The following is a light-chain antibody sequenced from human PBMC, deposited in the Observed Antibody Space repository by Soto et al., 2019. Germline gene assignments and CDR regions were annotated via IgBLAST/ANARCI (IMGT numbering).Light chain of an antibody. J-gene: IGLJ3*02. Sequence: QSVLTQPPSASGTPGQRVTISCSGSSSNIGSNTVNWYQQLPGTAPKLLIYSNGQRPSGVPYRFSGSKSGTSASLAISGLQSEDEADYYCAAWDDSLNGHWVFGGGTKVTV. V-gene: IGLV1-44*01. CDR3: AAWDDSLNGHWV. CDR2: SNG. CDR1: SSNIGSNT.